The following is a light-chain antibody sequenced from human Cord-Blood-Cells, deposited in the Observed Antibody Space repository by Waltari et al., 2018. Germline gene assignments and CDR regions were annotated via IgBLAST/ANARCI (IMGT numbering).Light chain of an antibody. J-gene: IGLJ2*01. CDR1: SSDVGSYNL. V-gene: IGLV2-23*01. CDR3: CSYAGSSNVV. CDR2: EGS. Sequence: QSALPPPASVSGSPGQSITISCTGTSSDVGSYNLVSWYQQHPGKAPKLMIYEGSKRPSGVSNRFSGSKSGNTASLTISGLQAEDEADYYCCSYAGSSNVVFGGGTKLTVL.